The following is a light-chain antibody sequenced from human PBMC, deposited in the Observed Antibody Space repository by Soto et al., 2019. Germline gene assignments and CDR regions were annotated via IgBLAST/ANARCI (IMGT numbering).Light chain of an antibody. CDR2: GAS. CDR1: QNVNSN. Sequence: EIVMTQSAATLSVSPGERATLSCRASQNVNSNLAWYQQKPGQAPRLLIYGASTRATAIPASFSGSGSGTEFTLIISSLQSEDFAVYYCQQYNNWPLTFGGGTKVDIK. CDR3: QQYNNWPLT. V-gene: IGKV3-15*01. J-gene: IGKJ4*01.